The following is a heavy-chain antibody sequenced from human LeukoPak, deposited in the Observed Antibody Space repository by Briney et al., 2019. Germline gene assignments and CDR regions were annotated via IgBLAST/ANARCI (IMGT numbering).Heavy chain of an antibody. J-gene: IGHJ6*03. CDR1: GYTFTGYY. Sequence: GASVKVSCKASGYTFTGYYMHWVRQAPGQGLEWMGWINPNSGGTNYAQKFQGRVTMTRDTSISTAYMELSSLRSEDTAVYYCARRSLSVYYMDVWGKGTTVTVSS. V-gene: IGHV1-2*02. CDR3: ARRSLSVYYMDV. CDR2: INPNSGGT.